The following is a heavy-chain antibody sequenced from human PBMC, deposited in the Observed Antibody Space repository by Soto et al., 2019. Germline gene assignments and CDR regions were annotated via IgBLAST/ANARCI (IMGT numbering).Heavy chain of an antibody. V-gene: IGHV4-30-2*01. J-gene: IGHJ4*02. Sequence: SETLSLTCAVSGGSISSGDNSWSWIRQPPGKGLEWIGYIYHNGNTYYNPSLNSRATVSVDRSKNQFSLRLTSVTAADTAVYFCARRRIPSGYDDFFDVWGQGILVTVST. D-gene: IGHD5-12*01. CDR3: ARRRIPSGYDDFFDV. CDR1: GGSISSGDNS. CDR2: IYHNGNT.